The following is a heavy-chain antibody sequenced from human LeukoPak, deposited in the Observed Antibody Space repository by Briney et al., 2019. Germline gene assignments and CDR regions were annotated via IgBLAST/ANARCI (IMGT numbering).Heavy chain of an antibody. J-gene: IGHJ4*02. V-gene: IGHV3-23*01. Sequence: GGSLRLSCAASGFTFSTYAMSWVRQAPGKGLEWVSTISGSGANTYYADSVRGRFTISRDNSKNSLYLQMNSLRAEDTALYYCAKDIDSVARYTFDYWGQGTLVTVSS. D-gene: IGHD2-2*02. CDR1: GFTFSTYA. CDR3: AKDIDSVARYTFDY. CDR2: ISGSGANT.